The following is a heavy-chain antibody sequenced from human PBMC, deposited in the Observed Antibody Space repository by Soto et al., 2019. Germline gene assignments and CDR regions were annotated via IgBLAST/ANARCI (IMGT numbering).Heavy chain of an antibody. V-gene: IGHV4-31*03. D-gene: IGHD3-3*01. Sequence: QVQLQESGPGLVKPSQTLSLTCTVSGGSINRGGYYWSWIRQHPGKGLEWIAYIYYSGSTYYNPSLKSRVTLPVDTSKNQFSLKVTSVTAADTAVYYCARGRSGFFWSGSRDNWFDPWGQGTLVTVSS. J-gene: IGHJ5*02. CDR2: IYYSGST. CDR3: ARGRSGFFWSGSRDNWFDP. CDR1: GGSINRGGYY.